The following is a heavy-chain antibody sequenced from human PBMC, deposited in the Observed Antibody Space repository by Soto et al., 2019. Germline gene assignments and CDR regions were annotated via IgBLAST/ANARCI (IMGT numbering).Heavy chain of an antibody. CDR1: GYTFTSYG. CDR2: ISAYNGNT. Sequence: GASVKVSCKASGYTFTSYGISWVRQAPGRGLEWMGWISAYNGNTNYAQKLQGRVTMTTDTSTSTAYMELRSLRSDDTAVYYCARDSLGYCSSTSCAEKVWFDPWGQGTLVTVSS. D-gene: IGHD2-2*01. V-gene: IGHV1-18*04. J-gene: IGHJ5*02. CDR3: ARDSLGYCSSTSCAEKVWFDP.